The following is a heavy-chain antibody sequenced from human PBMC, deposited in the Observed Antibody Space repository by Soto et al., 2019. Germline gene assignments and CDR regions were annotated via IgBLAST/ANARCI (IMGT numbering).Heavy chain of an antibody. D-gene: IGHD5-12*01. V-gene: IGHV3-23*01. CDR3: VREGRGSFDF. CDR2: IGGRGNSA. CDR1: GFIFTNYA. J-gene: IGHJ3*01. Sequence: GGSLRLSCAASGFIFTNYAMNWVRQAPGKGLEWVSVIGGRGNSAYYADSVQGRFTISRDNSKNTPSLQMSSLTADDTAIYYCVREGRGSFDFWGRGTMVTVSS.